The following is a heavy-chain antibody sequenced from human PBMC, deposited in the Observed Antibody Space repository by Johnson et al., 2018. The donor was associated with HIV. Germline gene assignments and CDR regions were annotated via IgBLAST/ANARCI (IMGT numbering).Heavy chain of an antibody. J-gene: IGHJ3*02. CDR3: AREENWNYDPDAFDI. CDR2: ISYDGSNK. Sequence: QVQLVESGGGVVRPGGSLRLSCAASGFTFTTYAMHWVRQAPGKGLEWVAVISYDGSNKYYADSVKGRFTISRDNSKNTLLLQMNSLRAEDTAGYYCAREENWNYDPDAFDIWGQGTMVTVSS. D-gene: IGHD1-7*01. V-gene: IGHV3-30*04. CDR1: GFTFTTYA.